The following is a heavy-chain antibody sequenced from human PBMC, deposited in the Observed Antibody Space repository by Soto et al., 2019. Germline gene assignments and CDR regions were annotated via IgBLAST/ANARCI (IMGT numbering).Heavy chain of an antibody. D-gene: IGHD4-17*01. CDR3: AKTGHDYGGPYYFDY. V-gene: IGHV3-23*01. CDR1: GFTFSSYA. CDR2: ISGSGGST. Sequence: EVQLLESGGGLVQPGGSLRLSCAASGFTFSSYAMSWVRQAPGKGLEWVSAISGSGGSTYYADSVKGRFTISRDNSKNTLYLQMNSRRAEDTAVYYCAKTGHDYGGPYYFDYWGQGTLVTVSS. J-gene: IGHJ4*02.